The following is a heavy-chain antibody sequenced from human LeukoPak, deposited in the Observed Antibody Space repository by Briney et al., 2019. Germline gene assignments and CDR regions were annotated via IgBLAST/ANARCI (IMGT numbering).Heavy chain of an antibody. CDR3: AELGITMIGGV. D-gene: IGHD3-10*02. J-gene: IGHJ6*04. CDR1: GFTFNSYE. CDR2: ISSSGSTI. V-gene: IGHV3-48*03. Sequence: GGSLRLSCAASGFTFNSYEMNWVRQAPGKGLEWVSYISSSGSTIYYADSVKGRFTISRDNAKNSLYLQMNSLRPEDTAVYYCAELGITMIGGVWGKGSTVTISS.